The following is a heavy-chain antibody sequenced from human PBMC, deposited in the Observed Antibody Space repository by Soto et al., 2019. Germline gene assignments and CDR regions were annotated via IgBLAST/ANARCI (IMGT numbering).Heavy chain of an antibody. J-gene: IGHJ4*02. V-gene: IGHV4-31*03. CDR3: ARVRDPYYYDSSGYYWAYFDY. CDR1: GGSISSGGYY. Sequence: QVQLQESGPGLVKPSQTLSLTCTVSGGSISSGGYYWSWIRQHPGKGLEWIGYIYYSGSTYYNPSLKSRVTISVDTSKNQFSLKLSSVPAADAAVYYCARVRDPYYYDSSGYYWAYFDYWGQGTLVTVSS. CDR2: IYYSGST. D-gene: IGHD3-22*01.